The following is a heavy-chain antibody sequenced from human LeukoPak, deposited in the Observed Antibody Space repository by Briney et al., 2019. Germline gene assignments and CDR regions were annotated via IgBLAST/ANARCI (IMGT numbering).Heavy chain of an antibody. Sequence: ASVKVSCKASGYTFTGYYMHWVRQAPGQGLEWMGWINPNSGGTNYAQKLQGRVTMTTDTSTSTAYMELRSLRSDDTAVYYCARDRVDCSGGSCYRRGSRYFQHWGQGTLVTVSS. V-gene: IGHV1-2*02. CDR3: ARDRVDCSGGSCYRRGSRYFQH. CDR2: INPNSGGT. CDR1: GYTFTGYY. D-gene: IGHD2-15*01. J-gene: IGHJ1*01.